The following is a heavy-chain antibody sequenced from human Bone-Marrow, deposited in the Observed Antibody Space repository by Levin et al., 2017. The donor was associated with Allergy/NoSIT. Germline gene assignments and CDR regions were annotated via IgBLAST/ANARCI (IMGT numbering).Heavy chain of an antibody. V-gene: IGHV3-23*01. CDR2: IGNRGGNT. CDR1: GFTFSNYA. CDR3: AKDRDNYGWDFNY. J-gene: IGHJ4*02. D-gene: IGHD5-18*01. Sequence: PGGSLRLSCGASGFTFSNYAMNWVRQAPGKGLEWVSSIGNRGGNTYYADSVKGRFTISRDNSKDTLYLQMNSLRVEDTAVYYCAKDRDNYGWDFNYLGRGSLVTVSS.